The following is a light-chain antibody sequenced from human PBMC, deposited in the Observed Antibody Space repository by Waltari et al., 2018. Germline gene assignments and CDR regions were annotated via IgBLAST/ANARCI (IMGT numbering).Light chain of an antibody. CDR2: AAS. Sequence: DIQLTQSPASLSASVGDRVTITCRASQSINTYLNWYQQKPEKAPKLQIYAASSLQSGVPSRFTGSGSGTEFSLTISSLQPEDFATYYCQQTYSTPPTFGQGTNVEIK. J-gene: IGKJ1*01. CDR1: QSINTY. CDR3: QQTYSTPPT. V-gene: IGKV1-39*01.